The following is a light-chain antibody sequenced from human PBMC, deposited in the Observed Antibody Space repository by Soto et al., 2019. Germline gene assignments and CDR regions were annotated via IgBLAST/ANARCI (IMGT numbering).Light chain of an antibody. J-gene: IGKJ1*01. Sequence: EIVLTQSPGTLSLSPGERATLSCRSSQSVSSTYLAWYQHKPGQAPMLLIYYVSSRATGIPYRFSGSWSGTDFTITISRLEPEVFAVYYCQQYGSSPTFGQVTKLEIK. V-gene: IGKV3-20*01. CDR2: YVS. CDR1: QSVSSTY. CDR3: QQYGSSPT.